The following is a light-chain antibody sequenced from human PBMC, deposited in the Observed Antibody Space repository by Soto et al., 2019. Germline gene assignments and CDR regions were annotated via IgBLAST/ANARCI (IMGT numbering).Light chain of an antibody. CDR3: CSYAGSYTFV. CDR1: SSDVGVYNY. Sequence: QSALTQLRSVSGSPGQSVTISCTGTSSDVGVYNYVSWYQQYPGKAPKIMIYDVSKRPSGVPDRFSGSKSDNTASLTISGLQAEDEADYYCCSYAGSYTFVFGIGTKVTVL. V-gene: IGLV2-11*01. J-gene: IGLJ1*01. CDR2: DVS.